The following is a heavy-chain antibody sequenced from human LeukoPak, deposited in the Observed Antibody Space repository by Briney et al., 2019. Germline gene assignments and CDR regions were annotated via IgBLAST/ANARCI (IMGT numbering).Heavy chain of an antibody. Sequence: PGGSLRLSCAASGFTFSNAWMDWVRQAPGKGLEWVANIKQDGSEKHYVDSVKGRFTISRDNAENSLYLQMDSLRAEDTAVYYCSTELNNWGQGTLVTDSS. D-gene: IGHD1-7*01. V-gene: IGHV3-7*01. J-gene: IGHJ4*02. CDR3: STELNN. CDR1: GFTFSNAW. CDR2: IKQDGSEK.